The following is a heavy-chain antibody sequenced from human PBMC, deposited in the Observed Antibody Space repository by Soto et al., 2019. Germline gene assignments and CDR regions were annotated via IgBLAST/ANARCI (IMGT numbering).Heavy chain of an antibody. J-gene: IGHJ4*02. D-gene: IGHD3-10*01. V-gene: IGHV3-23*01. CDR1: GFTFSSYA. CDR2: IRGSGGST. Sequence: GGSLRLSCAASGFTFSSYAMSWVRQAPGKGLEWVSAIRGSGGSTYYADSVKGRFTISRDNSKNTLYLQMNSLRAEDTAVYYCAKDIITMVRGVTNYFDYWGQGTLVTVSS. CDR3: AKDIITMVRGVTNYFDY.